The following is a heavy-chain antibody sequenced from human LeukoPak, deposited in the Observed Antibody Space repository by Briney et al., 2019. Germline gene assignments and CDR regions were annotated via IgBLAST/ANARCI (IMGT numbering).Heavy chain of an antibody. CDR3: ARSGRCSGGSCYYYYGMDV. J-gene: IGHJ6*02. Sequence: GASVKVSCKASGYTFTSYGISWVRQAPGQGLEWMGWISAYNGNTNYAQKLQGRVTMTTDTSTSTAYMELRSLRSDDTAVYYCARSGRCSGGSCYYYYGMDVWGQGTTVTVSS. V-gene: IGHV1-18*01. CDR1: GYTFTSYG. CDR2: ISAYNGNT. D-gene: IGHD2-15*01.